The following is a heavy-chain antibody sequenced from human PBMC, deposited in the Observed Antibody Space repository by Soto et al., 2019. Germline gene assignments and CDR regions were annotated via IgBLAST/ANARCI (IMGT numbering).Heavy chain of an antibody. CDR1: GFTFSSYA. CDR3: MRPAPRGRHYFYFGMDV. D-gene: IGHD3-10*01. V-gene: IGHV3-23*01. Sequence: XASLILSCAASGFTFSSYAMSWVRQAPGKGLEWVSGISSSGGSTYYADSVKGRFTISRDNSKNTLFLRMNRPRVEDTAVYYCMRPAPRGRHYFYFGMDVWGQGTTVTVSS. J-gene: IGHJ6*02. CDR2: ISSSGGST.